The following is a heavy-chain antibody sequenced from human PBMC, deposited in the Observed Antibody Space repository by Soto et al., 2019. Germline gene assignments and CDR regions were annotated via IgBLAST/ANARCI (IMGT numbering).Heavy chain of an antibody. J-gene: IGHJ6*03. CDR3: ARGGFLDPHTDV. V-gene: IGHV1-8*01. CDR1: GYSFTSYD. CDR2: MNPNSADT. Sequence: QVQLVQSRAEVKKPGASVKVSCKTSGYSFTSYDMNWVRQVPGQGPEWMGWMNPNSADTGYAQKFQGRMTMSRDMSTRTMYMELSGLTSEDTAVYYCARGGFLDPHTDVRGRGTMVIVSS.